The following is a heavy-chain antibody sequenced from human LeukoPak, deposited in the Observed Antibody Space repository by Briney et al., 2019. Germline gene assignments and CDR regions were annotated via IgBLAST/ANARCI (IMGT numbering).Heavy chain of an antibody. V-gene: IGHV3-23*01. CDR3: AKDAFFGVVTD. Sequence: GGSLTLSCAASGFTFSSHAMSWVRQAPGKGLEWVSTISGSGDSTFYADSVKGRFTISRDNSKNTLYLQMNSLRAEDTAVYYCAKDAFFGVVTDWGQGTLVTVSS. CDR1: GFTFSSHA. CDR2: ISGSGDST. J-gene: IGHJ4*02. D-gene: IGHD3-3*01.